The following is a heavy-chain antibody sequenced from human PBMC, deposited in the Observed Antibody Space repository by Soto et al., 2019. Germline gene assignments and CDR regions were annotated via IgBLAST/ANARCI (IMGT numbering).Heavy chain of an antibody. D-gene: IGHD3-22*01. V-gene: IGHV4-30-4*01. CDR2: IYYSGST. Sequence: SETLSLTCTVSVGSISSGDYYWSWIRQPPGKGLEWIGYIYYSGSTYYNPSLKSRVTISVDTSKNQFSLKLSSVTAADTAVYYCARGQEYYYDSSGYYYDPYYFDYWGQGTLVTVSS. J-gene: IGHJ4*02. CDR3: ARGQEYYYDSSGYYYDPYYFDY. CDR1: VGSISSGDYY.